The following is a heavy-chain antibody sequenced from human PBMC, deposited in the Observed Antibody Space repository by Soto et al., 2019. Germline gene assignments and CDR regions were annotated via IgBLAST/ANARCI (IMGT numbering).Heavy chain of an antibody. V-gene: IGHV3-30-3*01. CDR3: ARDPLWGTAMVLWYFDL. Sequence: GGSMRLSCAAAGFTFSSYARHWVRQATGKGLEWVAVISYDGSNKYYADSVKGRFTISRDNSKNTLYLQMNSLRAEDTAVYYCARDPLWGTAMVLWYFDLWGRGTLVTVSS. D-gene: IGHD5-18*01. J-gene: IGHJ2*01. CDR1: GFTFSSYA. CDR2: ISYDGSNK.